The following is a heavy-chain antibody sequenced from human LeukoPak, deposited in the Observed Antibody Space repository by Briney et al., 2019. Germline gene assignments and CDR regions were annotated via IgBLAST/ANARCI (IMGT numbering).Heavy chain of an antibody. CDR2: IIPIFGTT. CDR3: ARDQRWGLLWFGESDYGNWFDP. CDR1: GFTFISYY. D-gene: IGHD3-10*01. V-gene: IGHV1-69*06. Sequence: ASVKVSCKASGFTFISYYIHWVRQAPGQGLEWMGGIIPIFGTTKKPQRFQGRVLITANNSTNTAYMELTNLRSEDTAVYYCARDQRWGLLWFGESDYGNWFDPWGQGTLVTVSS. J-gene: IGHJ5*02.